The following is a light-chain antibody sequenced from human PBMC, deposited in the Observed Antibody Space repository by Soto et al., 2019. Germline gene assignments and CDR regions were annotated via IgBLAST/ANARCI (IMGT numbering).Light chain of an antibody. CDR1: QSVSSF. CDR3: QQRSNWPLT. V-gene: IGKV3-11*01. Sequence: EIVLTQSRATLSLSPGKRATLSCRASQSVSSFLAWYQQKPGQAPRLLIYDASNRATGIPARFSGSGSGTDFTLTISSLEPEDFAVYYCQQRSNWPLTFGGGTKVEIK. CDR2: DAS. J-gene: IGKJ4*01.